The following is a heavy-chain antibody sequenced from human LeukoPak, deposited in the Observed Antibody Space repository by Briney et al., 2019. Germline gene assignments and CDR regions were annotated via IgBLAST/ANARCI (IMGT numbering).Heavy chain of an antibody. V-gene: IGHV3-15*01. D-gene: IGHD5-24*01. CDR3: TTSVRRDGYLDAFDI. CDR1: GFTFSNAW. J-gene: IGHJ3*02. Sequence: GGSLRLPCAASGFTFSNAWMSWVRQAPGKGLEWVGRIKSKTDGGTTDYAAPVKGRFTISRDDSKNTLYLQMNSLKTEDTAVYYCTTSVRRDGYLDAFDIWGQGTMVTVSS. CDR2: IKSKTDGGTT.